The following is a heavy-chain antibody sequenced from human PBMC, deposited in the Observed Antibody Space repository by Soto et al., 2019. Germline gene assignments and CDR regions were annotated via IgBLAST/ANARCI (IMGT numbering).Heavy chain of an antibody. J-gene: IGHJ4*02. V-gene: IGHV2-5*02. D-gene: IGHD3-3*01. CDR2: IYWDDDK. CDR3: AHRVLRTVFGLVTTPAIFFAF. CDR1: GFSLTTSGVG. Sequence: QITLNESGPTVVRPTETLTLTCRFSGFSLTTSGVGVGWIRQSPGKAPEWLALIYWDDDKRYSASLKSRLTTPKDTSKNQVVMTVSDLDPTDTATYYCAHRVLRTVFGLVTTPAIFFAFWGQGPPVAVSS.